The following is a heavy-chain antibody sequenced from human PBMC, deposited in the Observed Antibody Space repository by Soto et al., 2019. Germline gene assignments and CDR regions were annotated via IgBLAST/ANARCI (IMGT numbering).Heavy chain of an antibody. CDR2: ISAYNGNT. V-gene: IGHV1-18*01. D-gene: IGHD6-13*01. J-gene: IGHJ4*02. CDR1: GYTFTSYG. CDR3: ARLSGAAAGTGLVGY. Sequence: QVQLLQSGAAVKKPAATVKVSCKASGYTFTSYGISWVRQAPGQGLEWMGWISAYNGNTNYAQKLQGRGTMTTDTSTSTANMELRSLRSEDAAVYDCARLSGAAAGTGLVGYWGQGTLVTVSS.